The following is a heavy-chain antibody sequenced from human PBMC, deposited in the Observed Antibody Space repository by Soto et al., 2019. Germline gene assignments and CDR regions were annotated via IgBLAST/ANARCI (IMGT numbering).Heavy chain of an antibody. J-gene: IGHJ6*02. D-gene: IGHD5-12*01. V-gene: IGHV1-69*13. CDR2: IIPIFGTA. CDR1: GGTFSSYA. CDR3: ARGPNSGYAKTGFYYYGMDV. Sequence: ASVKVSCKASGGTFSSYAISWVRQAPGQGLEWMGGIIPIFGTANYAQKFQGRVTITADESTSTAYMELSSLRSEDTAVYYCARGPNSGYAKTGFYYYGMDVWGQGTTVTVSS.